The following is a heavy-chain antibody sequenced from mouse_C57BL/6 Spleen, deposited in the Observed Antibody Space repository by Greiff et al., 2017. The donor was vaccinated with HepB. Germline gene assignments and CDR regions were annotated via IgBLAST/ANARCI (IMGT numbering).Heavy chain of an antibody. CDR3: TTGPVVAPHLDY. J-gene: IGHJ2*01. Sequence: DVKLVESGAELVRPGASVKLSCTASGFNIKDDYMHWVKQRPEQGLEWIGWIDPENGDTEYASKFQGKATITADTSSNTAYLQLSSLTSEDTAVYYCTTGPVVAPHLDYWCQGTTLTVSS. CDR1: GFNIKDDY. D-gene: IGHD1-1*01. CDR2: IDPENGDT. V-gene: IGHV14-4*01.